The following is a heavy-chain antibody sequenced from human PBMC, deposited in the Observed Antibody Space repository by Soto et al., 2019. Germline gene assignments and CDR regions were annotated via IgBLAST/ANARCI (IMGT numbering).Heavy chain of an antibody. J-gene: IGHJ4*02. V-gene: IGHV3-33*01. CDR2: IWYHGSNK. Sequence: QVQLVESGGGVVQPGGSLRLSCAASGFPFRNYGMRWVRQAPGKGLEWVAVIWYHGSNKYYADSVKGRFTISRDNSKNTLYLQMNRLRAEDTAVYYCARDRDPGQWLTTNYFDYWGQGTLVTVSS. D-gene: IGHD6-19*01. CDR1: GFPFRNYG. CDR3: ARDRDPGQWLTTNYFDY.